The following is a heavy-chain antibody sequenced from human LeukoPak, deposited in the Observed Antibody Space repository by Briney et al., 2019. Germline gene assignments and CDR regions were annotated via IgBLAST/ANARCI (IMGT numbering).Heavy chain of an antibody. D-gene: IGHD2-15*01. CDR1: GYSFTTYY. CDR2: IYPGDSGT. Sequence: GESLKISCKGSGYSFTTYYIIWVRQMPGKGLEWMGIIYPGDSGTKYSPSFQGQVTISADKSISTAYLQRSSLKASDTAMYYCARRSSAGAFDIWGQGTMVTVSS. J-gene: IGHJ3*02. V-gene: IGHV5-51*01. CDR3: ARRSSAGAFDI.